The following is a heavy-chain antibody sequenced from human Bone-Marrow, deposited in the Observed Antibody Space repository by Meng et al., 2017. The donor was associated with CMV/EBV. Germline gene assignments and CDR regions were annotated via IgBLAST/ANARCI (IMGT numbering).Heavy chain of an antibody. D-gene: IGHD2-2*01. CDR3: ARAGGYQRAQGYAFDI. CDR2: ISSSSSYI. J-gene: IGHJ3*02. Sequence: GGSLRLSCAASGFTFSSYSMNWVRQAPGKGLEWVSSISSSSSYIYYADSVKGRFTISRDNAKNSLYLQMNSLRAEDTAVYYCARAGGYQRAQGYAFDIWGQGTMVTVSS. CDR1: GFTFSSYS. V-gene: IGHV3-21*01.